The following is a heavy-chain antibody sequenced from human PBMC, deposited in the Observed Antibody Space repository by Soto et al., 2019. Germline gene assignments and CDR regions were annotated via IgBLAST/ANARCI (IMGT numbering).Heavy chain of an antibody. CDR1: GGSISSSSYY. D-gene: IGHD3-10*01. J-gene: IGHJ6*02. V-gene: IGHV4-39*01. Sequence: QLQLQESGPGLVKPSETLSLTCTVSGGSISSSSYYWGWIRQPPGKGLEWIGSIYYSGSTYYNPSLKSRVTISVDTSKNQFSLKLSSVTAADTAVYSCARHTDMVRTLYYYYGMDVWGQGTTVTVSS. CDR2: IYYSGST. CDR3: ARHTDMVRTLYYYYGMDV.